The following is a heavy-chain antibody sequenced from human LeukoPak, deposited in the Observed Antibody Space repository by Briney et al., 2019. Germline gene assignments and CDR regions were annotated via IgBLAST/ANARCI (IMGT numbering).Heavy chain of an antibody. V-gene: IGHV3-66*01. CDR3: AKSFSDRAMVRIGYYMDV. CDR2: IYTSGTT. CDR1: GFTLTSDY. D-gene: IGHD4/OR15-4a*01. Sequence: GRSLTLSCAPSGFTLTSDYISSVRQAPRRGLEWVSVIYTSGTTYFANSVKGRFTISRDNSKNTLYLQMNSLRGEDTPVYYCAKSFSDRAMVRIGYYMDVWGKGTTVTISS. J-gene: IGHJ6*03.